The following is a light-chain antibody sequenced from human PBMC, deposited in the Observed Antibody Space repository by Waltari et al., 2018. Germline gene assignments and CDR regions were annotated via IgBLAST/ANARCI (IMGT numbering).Light chain of an antibody. CDR3: SSHTSNSVVV. Sequence: QSALTQPASVSGSHGQSITISCTGTSSDVGGYNYVSWYQQHPGKAPTVMIYDVSKRPSGVSTRFSGSKSGNTASLTISGLQAEDEADYYCSSHTSNSVVVFGGGTKLTVL. CDR1: SSDVGGYNY. V-gene: IGLV2-14*03. CDR2: DVS. J-gene: IGLJ2*01.